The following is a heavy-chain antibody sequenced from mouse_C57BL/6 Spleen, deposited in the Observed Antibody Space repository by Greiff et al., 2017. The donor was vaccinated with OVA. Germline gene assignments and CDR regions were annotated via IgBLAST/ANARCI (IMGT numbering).Heavy chain of an antibody. CDR1: GFTFSDYG. Sequence: EVKLVESGGGLVKPGGSLKLSCAASGFTFSDYGMHWVRQAPEKGLEWVAYISSGSSTIYYADTVKGPFTISRDNAKNTLFLQMTSLRSEDTAMYYCATYYSNYGWYFDVWGTGTTVTVSS. CDR2: ISSGSSTI. CDR3: ATYYSNYGWYFDV. J-gene: IGHJ1*03. D-gene: IGHD2-5*01. V-gene: IGHV5-17*01.